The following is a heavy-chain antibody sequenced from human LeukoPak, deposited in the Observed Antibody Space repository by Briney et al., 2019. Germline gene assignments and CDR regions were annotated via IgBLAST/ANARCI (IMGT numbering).Heavy chain of an antibody. J-gene: IGHJ4*02. CDR1: GGSISSSSYY. Sequence: SETLSLTCTVSGGSISSSSYYWAWIRQPPGKGLEWIGSVYYSGTTYYNPSLESRVTISVDTSKNHFSLRLSSVTAADTAVYYCARRPMGSGPPFDFWGQGTLVTVSS. CDR2: VYYSGTT. V-gene: IGHV4-39*02. D-gene: IGHD3-10*01. CDR3: ARRPMGSGPPFDF.